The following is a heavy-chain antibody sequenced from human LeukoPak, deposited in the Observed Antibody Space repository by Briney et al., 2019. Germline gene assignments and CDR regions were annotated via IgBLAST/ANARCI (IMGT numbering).Heavy chain of an antibody. CDR1: GFIFTNAW. CDR2: IKSKTDGGTT. V-gene: IGHV3-15*01. D-gene: IGHD6-19*01. J-gene: IGHJ4*02. CDR3: TSSSSD. Sequence: PGGSLRLSCAASGFIFTNAWMNWVRHAPGKGLEWVGRIKSKTDGGTTDYAAPVKGRFTVSRDDSKKMLYLQMNSLKTEYTGVYYCTSSSSDWGQGTLVTVSS.